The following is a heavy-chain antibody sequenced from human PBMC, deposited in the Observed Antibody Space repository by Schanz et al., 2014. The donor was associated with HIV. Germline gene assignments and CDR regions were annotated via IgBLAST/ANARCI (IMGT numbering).Heavy chain of an antibody. CDR1: GYSFTSYD. J-gene: IGHJ1*01. CDR3: ERGSLSCCARGSRYFRFQFFHC. D-gene: IGHD2-15*01. CDR2: IIPMFGTR. Sequence: QVQLVQSGAEVQKPGASVKVSCKASGYSFTSYDINWVRQATGQGLEWMGGIIPMFGTRNFAQKFQGRVTITADDATTTAYMELSCLTSEDTALHDCERGSLSCCARGSRYFRFQFFHCWGPGTLITVSS. V-gene: IGHV1-69*01.